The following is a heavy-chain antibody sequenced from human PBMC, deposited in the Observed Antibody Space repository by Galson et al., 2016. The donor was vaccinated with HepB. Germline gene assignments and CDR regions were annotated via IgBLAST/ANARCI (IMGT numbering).Heavy chain of an antibody. CDR1: GSTFTAHA. CDR2: MSVSGDNT. D-gene: IGHD2/OR15-2a*01. CDR3: ARGNSDGSYSPLDH. V-gene: IGHV3-23*01. Sequence: SLRLSCAASGSTFTAHAMTWVRQAPGKGLEWVSTMSVSGDNTYYAGSVKGRVTISRDNSKNTLYPQMNSLRVADTAVYYCARGNSDGSYSPLDHWGQGILVTVSS. J-gene: IGHJ4*02.